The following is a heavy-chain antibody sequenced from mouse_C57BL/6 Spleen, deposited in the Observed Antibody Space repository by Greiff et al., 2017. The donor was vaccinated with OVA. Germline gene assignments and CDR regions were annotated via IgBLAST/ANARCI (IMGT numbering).Heavy chain of an antibody. D-gene: IGHD2-4*01. V-gene: IGHV5-9-1*02. J-gene: IGHJ1*03. Sequence: EVMLVESGAGLVKPGGSLKLSCAASGFTFSSYAMSWVRQTPEKRLEWVAYISSGGDYIYYADTVKGRFTISRDNARNTLYLQMSSLKSEDTAMYYCTRGDDYDVGYFDVWGTGTTVTVSS. CDR2: ISSGGDYI. CDR1: GFTFSSYA. CDR3: TRGDDYDVGYFDV.